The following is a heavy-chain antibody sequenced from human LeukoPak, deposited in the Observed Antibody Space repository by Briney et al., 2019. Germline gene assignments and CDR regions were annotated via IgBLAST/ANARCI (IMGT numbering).Heavy chain of an antibody. CDR2: ISSSGSTI. D-gene: IGHD2-2*01. Sequence: ESGGSLRLSCAASGFTFSSYEMNWVRQAPGKGLEWVSYISSSGSTIYYADSVKGRFTISRDNAKNSLYLQMNSLRAEDTAVYYCARKYCSTTSCLFDNWGQGTLVTVSS. CDR1: GFTFSSYE. J-gene: IGHJ4*02. CDR3: ARKYCSTTSCLFDN. V-gene: IGHV3-48*03.